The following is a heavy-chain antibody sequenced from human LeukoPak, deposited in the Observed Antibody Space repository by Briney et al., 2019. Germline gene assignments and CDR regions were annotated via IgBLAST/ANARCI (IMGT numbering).Heavy chain of an antibody. J-gene: IGHJ6*03. V-gene: IGHV4-4*07. CDR3: ARDWRPYSSSTSRYYYYYMDV. D-gene: IGHD2-2*01. Sequence: PSETLSLTCTVSGGSISSYYWSWIRQPAGKGLEWIGRICTSGSTNYNPSLKSRVTMSVDTSKNQFSLKLTSVTAADTAVYYCARDWRPYSSSTSRYYYYYMDVWGKGTTVTVSS. CDR1: GGSISSYY. CDR2: ICTSGST.